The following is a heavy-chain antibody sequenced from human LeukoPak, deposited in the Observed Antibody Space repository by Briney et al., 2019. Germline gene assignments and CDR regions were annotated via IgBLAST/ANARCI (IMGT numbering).Heavy chain of an antibody. CDR3: ARLRWIQLWLIFDY. Sequence: SETLSLTCTVSGRSISSFYWSWIRQPPGKGLEWIGYIYYSGSTNYNPSLKSRVTISVDTSKNQFSLKLSSVTAADTAVYYCARLRWIQLWLIFDYWGQGTLVTVSS. CDR1: GRSISSFY. J-gene: IGHJ4*02. V-gene: IGHV4-59*08. CDR2: IYYSGST. D-gene: IGHD5-18*01.